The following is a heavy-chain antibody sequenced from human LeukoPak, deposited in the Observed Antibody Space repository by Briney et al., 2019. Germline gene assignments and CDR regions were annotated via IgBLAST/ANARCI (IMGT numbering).Heavy chain of an antibody. J-gene: IGHJ6*04. CDR3: ARDSRFGELLYNHYGMDV. D-gene: IGHD3-10*02. CDR2: IKQDGSEK. V-gene: IGHV3-7*03. Sequence: GGSLRLSCAASGFTFSSYWMSWVRQAPGKGLEWVANIKQDGSEKYYVDSVKGRFTISRDNAKNSLYLQMNSLRAEDTAVYYCARDSRFGELLYNHYGMDVWGKGTTVTVSS. CDR1: GFTFSSYW.